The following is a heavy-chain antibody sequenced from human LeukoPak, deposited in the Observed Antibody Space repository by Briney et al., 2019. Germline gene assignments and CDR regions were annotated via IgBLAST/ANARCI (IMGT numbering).Heavy chain of an antibody. D-gene: IGHD3-10*01. CDR1: GFTFNNYA. V-gene: IGHV3-23*01. CDR3: AKDLYYIDGDY. Sequence: GESLKISCVASGFTFNNYAMTWVRQAPGKGLEWVSLISSNGRTTHYAGSVKGRFTISRDNYKNTVYLQINSLRADDTAVYYCAKDLYYIDGDYWGQGTLVTVSS. J-gene: IGHJ4*02. CDR2: ISSNGRTT.